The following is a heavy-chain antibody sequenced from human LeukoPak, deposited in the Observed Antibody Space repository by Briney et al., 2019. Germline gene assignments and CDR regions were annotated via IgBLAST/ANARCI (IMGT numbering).Heavy chain of an antibody. Sequence: SETLSLTCTVSGGSISSSGYYWTWIRQHPGKGLQWLGYIFYSGSTYYNPSLKGRFTISLDTSKNQLSLKLSSVTAADTAVYYCARGTYYSSSGSYYNLDQWGQGTLVTVSS. V-gene: IGHV4-31*03. CDR3: ARGTYYSSSGSYYNLDQ. CDR2: IFYSGST. J-gene: IGHJ4*02. D-gene: IGHD3-10*01. CDR1: GGSISSSGYY.